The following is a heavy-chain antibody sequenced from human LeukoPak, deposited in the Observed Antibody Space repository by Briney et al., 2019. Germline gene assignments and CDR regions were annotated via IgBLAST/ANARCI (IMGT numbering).Heavy chain of an antibody. CDR2: ISSSGSTI. D-gene: IGHD5-12*01. J-gene: IGHJ4*02. CDR3: AREVWATIDY. CDR1: GFTFSDYY. Sequence: MSGGSLRLSCAASGFTFSDYYMSWIRQAPGEGLELVSYISSSGSTIYYADSVKGRFTISRDNAKNSLYLQMNSLRAEDTAVYYCAREVWATIDYWGQGTLVTVSS. V-gene: IGHV3-11*01.